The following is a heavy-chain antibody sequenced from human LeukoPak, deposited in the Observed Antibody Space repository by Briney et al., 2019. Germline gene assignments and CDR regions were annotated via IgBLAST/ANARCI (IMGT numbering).Heavy chain of an antibody. J-gene: IGHJ5*02. D-gene: IGHD6-13*01. CDR2: ISGSGGST. Sequence: GGSLRLSCAASGFTFSSYAMSWVRQAPGKGLEWVSAISGSGGSTYCADSVKGRFTITRDNSKNTLYLQMNSLRAEDTAVYYCAKDVHQYVQQQPEGWFDPWGQGTLVTVSS. CDR1: GFTFSSYA. V-gene: IGHV3-23*01. CDR3: AKDVHQYVQQQPEGWFDP.